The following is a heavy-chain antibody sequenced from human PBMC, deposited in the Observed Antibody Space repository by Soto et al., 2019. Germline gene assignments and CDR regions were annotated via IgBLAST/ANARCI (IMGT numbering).Heavy chain of an antibody. D-gene: IGHD3-10*01. V-gene: IGHV3-49*04. CDR2: IRSKAYGGTT. CDR1: GFTFCDYA. J-gene: IGHJ4*02. Sequence: GGCLRLSCSASGFTFCDYAISWVRQAPGKGLEWVGFIRSKAYGGTTEYAASVKGRFTISRDDSKSIAYLQMNSLKTEDTAVYYCTRDGPMAWGFDYWGQGTLVTVSS. CDR3: TRDGPMAWGFDY.